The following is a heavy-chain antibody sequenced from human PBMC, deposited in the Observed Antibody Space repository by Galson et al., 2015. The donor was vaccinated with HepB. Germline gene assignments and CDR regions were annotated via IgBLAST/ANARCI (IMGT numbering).Heavy chain of an antibody. J-gene: IGHJ4*02. D-gene: IGHD2-2*01. CDR1: GFTFSSYS. CDR2: ISSSSSYI. Sequence: SLRLSCAASGFTFSSYSMNWVRQAPGKGLEWVSSISSSSSYIYYADSVKGRFTISRDNAKNSLYLQMNSLRAEDTAVYYCASADIVVVPAATNDYWGQGTLVTVSS. V-gene: IGHV3-21*01. CDR3: ASADIVVVPAATNDY.